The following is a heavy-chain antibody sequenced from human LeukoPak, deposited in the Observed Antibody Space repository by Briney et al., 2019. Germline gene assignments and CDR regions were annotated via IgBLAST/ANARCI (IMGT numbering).Heavy chain of an antibody. Sequence: SETLSLTCTVSGGSIGSSNYYWGWIRQPPGKGLEWIGSIYYSGSTSYNPSLKSRVTISVDTSKNQFSLKLSSVTAADTAVYYCARDFSSGWFDYWGQGTLVTVSS. CDR1: GGSIGSSNYY. CDR2: IYYSGST. CDR3: ARDFSSGWFDY. J-gene: IGHJ4*02. V-gene: IGHV4-39*07. D-gene: IGHD6-19*01.